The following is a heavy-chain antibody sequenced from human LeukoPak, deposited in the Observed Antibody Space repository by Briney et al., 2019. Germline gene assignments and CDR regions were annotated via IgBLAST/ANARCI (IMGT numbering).Heavy chain of an antibody. Sequence: SETLSLTCAVYGRSFSGYYWSWIRQPPGEWLEWIGEINHSGTTNNNPSLNSRVTISGDTSKNQFSLKLSSVAAADTAVYYCARSPRKLGYCSSTSCYGGYDYWGQGTLVTVSS. D-gene: IGHD2-2*01. CDR3: ARSPRKLGYCSSTSCYGGYDY. J-gene: IGHJ4*02. CDR2: INHSGTT. CDR1: GRSFSGYY. V-gene: IGHV4-34*01.